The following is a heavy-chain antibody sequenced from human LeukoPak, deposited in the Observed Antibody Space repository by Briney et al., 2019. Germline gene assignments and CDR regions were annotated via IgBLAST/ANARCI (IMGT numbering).Heavy chain of an antibody. Sequence: GGSLRLSCAASGFTFSSYSMNWVRQAPGKGLEWVSSISSSSSYIYYADSVKGRFTISRDNSKNTLYLQMNSLRAEDTAVYYCAREPYDSSGSFDYWGQGTLVTVSS. J-gene: IGHJ4*02. D-gene: IGHD3-22*01. CDR3: AREPYDSSGSFDY. CDR1: GFTFSSYS. CDR2: ISSSSSYI. V-gene: IGHV3-21*04.